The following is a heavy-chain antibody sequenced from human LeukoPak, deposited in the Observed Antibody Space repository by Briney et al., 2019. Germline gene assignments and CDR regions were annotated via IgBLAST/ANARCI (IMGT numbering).Heavy chain of an antibody. Sequence: GGSLRLSCAASGFTFSNYWMSWVRQAPGKGLEWVANIKQDGSEKYYVDSVKGRFTISRDNAKNSLYLQMNSLRAEDTAVYYCASALAAAGEFDYWGQGTLVTVSS. D-gene: IGHD6-13*01. V-gene: IGHV3-7*01. CDR1: GFTFSNYW. CDR2: IKQDGSEK. J-gene: IGHJ4*02. CDR3: ASALAAAGEFDY.